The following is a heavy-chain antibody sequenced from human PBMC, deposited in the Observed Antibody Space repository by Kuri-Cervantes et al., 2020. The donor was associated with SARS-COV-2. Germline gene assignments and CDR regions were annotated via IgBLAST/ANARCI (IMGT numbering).Heavy chain of an antibody. D-gene: IGHD2-15*01. V-gene: IGHV4-4*07. J-gene: IGHJ6*02. CDR1: GGSISRYY. CDR2: IYTSGST. Sequence: ESLKISCTVSGGSISRYYWSWIRQPAGKGLEWIGRIYTSGSTNYNPSLKSRVTMSVDTSKNQFSLKLSSVTAADTAVYYCARSPRLGYCSGGSCDWGSYYGMDVWGQGTTVTVSS. CDR3: ARSPRLGYCSGGSCDWGSYYGMDV.